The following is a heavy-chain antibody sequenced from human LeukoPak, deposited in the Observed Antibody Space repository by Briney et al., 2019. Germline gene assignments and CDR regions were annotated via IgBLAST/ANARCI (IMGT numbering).Heavy chain of an antibody. Sequence: GGSLRLSCAASGLTFRSYWMTWVRQAPGKGLEWVANIKEDGSGKYYVDSVKGRFTICRDNAKNSLYLQMNSLRAEDTAVYYCARDTGCSGGSCYSFYDYWGQGTLVTVSS. V-gene: IGHV3-7*01. CDR2: IKEDGSGK. D-gene: IGHD2-15*01. CDR1: GLTFRSYW. J-gene: IGHJ4*02. CDR3: ARDTGCSGGSCYSFYDY.